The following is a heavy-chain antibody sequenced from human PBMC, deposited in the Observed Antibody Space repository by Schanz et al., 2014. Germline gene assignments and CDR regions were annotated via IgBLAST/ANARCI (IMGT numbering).Heavy chain of an antibody. CDR2: IIPILDKT. V-gene: IGHV1-69*08. D-gene: IGHD3-9*01. CDR3: AKVDRTRYYAMDV. CDR1: GGTFSSST. Sequence: QVQLVQSGAEVKKPGSSEKVSCKASGGTFSSSTLTWVRQAPGQGLEWMGRIIPILDKTNYAQKFQGRVTMTVDKSTSTVYMEVSGLRSEDTAVYYCAKVDRTRYYAMDVWGRGTTVTVSS. J-gene: IGHJ6*02.